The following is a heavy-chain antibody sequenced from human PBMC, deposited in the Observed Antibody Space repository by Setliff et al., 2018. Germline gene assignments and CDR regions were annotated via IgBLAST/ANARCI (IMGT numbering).Heavy chain of an antibody. CDR3: AVDHVTNIAESGYGYTRIDP. Sequence: SETLSLTCTVSGGSITDENSWWAWIRQPAGKRPEWLGLIYIRGGTDYNPSLKSRVTISLDTSRNQFSLNLTSVTAAATAVYYCAVDHVTNIAESGYGYTRIDPWGQGIPVTVSS. J-gene: IGHJ5*02. D-gene: IGHD6-19*01. V-gene: IGHV4-61*02. CDR2: IYIRGGT. CDR1: GGSITDENSW.